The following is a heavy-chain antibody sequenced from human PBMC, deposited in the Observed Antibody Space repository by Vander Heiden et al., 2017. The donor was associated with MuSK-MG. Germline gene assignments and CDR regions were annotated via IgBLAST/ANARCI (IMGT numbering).Heavy chain of an antibody. CDR3: ARSPGYGDSPIGYMDV. CDR2: ISDSSTYI. D-gene: IGHD4-17*01. CDR1: GFTFSTYS. Sequence: EVQLVESGGGLVKPGGSLSLSGAASGFTFSTYSMNWVRQAPGKGLEWVSCISDSSTYIYYADSVKGRFTISRDNAKNSLYLQMNSLRAEDTAVYYCARSPGYGDSPIGYMDVWGKGIKVTVSS. J-gene: IGHJ6*03. V-gene: IGHV3-21*01.